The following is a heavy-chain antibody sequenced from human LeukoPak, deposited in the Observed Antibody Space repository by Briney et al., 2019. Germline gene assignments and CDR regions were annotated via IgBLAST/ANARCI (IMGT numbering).Heavy chain of an antibody. CDR1: GFTFSSYG. CDR3: AKVAPAAAGTGY. D-gene: IGHD6-13*01. J-gene: IGHJ4*02. V-gene: IGHV3-30*18. Sequence: GGSLRLSCAASGFTFSSYGMHWVRQAPGKGLEWVAVISYDGSNKYYADSMKGRFTISRDNSKNTLYLQMNSLRAEDTAVYYCAKVAPAAAGTGYWGQGTLVTVSS. CDR2: ISYDGSNK.